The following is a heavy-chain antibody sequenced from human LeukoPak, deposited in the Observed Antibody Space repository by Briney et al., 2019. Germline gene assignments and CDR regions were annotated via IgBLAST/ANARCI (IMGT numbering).Heavy chain of an antibody. CDR1: GYTFTGYY. Sequence: SVKVSCKASGYTFTGYYMHWVRQAPGQGLEWIGRINPNSGGTNYAQKFQGRVTMTRDTSISTAYMELSRLRSDDTAVYYCARSPPYRYTFDVWGQWRMVTVSS. J-gene: IGHJ3*01. D-gene: IGHD5-18*01. V-gene: IGHV1-2*06. CDR2: INPNSGGT. CDR3: ARSPPYRYTFDV.